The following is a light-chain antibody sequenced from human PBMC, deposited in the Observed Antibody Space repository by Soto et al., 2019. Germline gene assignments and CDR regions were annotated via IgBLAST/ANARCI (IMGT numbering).Light chain of an antibody. CDR3: QQYRSWPRT. V-gene: IGKV3-15*01. Sequence: EILLTQSPATLSVSPGETATLSCRASQNVLSDLAWYQQKPGQAPRLPVYGATTRATDAPAKFRGRGSGTEFSLTISSLQSEDSATYYCQQYRSWPRTFGQGTKVDIK. CDR1: QNVLSD. CDR2: GAT. J-gene: IGKJ1*01.